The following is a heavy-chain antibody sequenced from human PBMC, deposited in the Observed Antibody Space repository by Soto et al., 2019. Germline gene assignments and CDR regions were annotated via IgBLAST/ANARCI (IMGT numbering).Heavy chain of an antibody. J-gene: IGHJ4*02. V-gene: IGHV3-33*01. CDR2: IWYDGSNT. D-gene: IGHD7-27*01. CDR3: VRDLLGSGGHFDY. CDR1: GVILSSFG. Sequence: PGGSLGLSCAASGVILSSFGMHWVRQAPGKGLEWVAHIWYDGSNTYYADSVKGRFTISRDNSRNTPYLQMNSLRAEDTAVYHCVRDLLGSGGHFDYWGQGTPVTVSS.